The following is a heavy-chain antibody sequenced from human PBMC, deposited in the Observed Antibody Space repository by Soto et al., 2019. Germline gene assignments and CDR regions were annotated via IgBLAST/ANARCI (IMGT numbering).Heavy chain of an antibody. CDR1: GFSFSHYA. CDR3: VSPPSESSNAFDL. Sequence: QRQLVESGGGVVQPGRSLRLSCAASGFSFSHYAMHWVRQPPVKWLEWVALIYYDGENQYFTDSVRGRFTISRDNSKTAVYLEMNDLRLDDTAIYYCVSPPSESSNAFDLWGQGTLVTVSS. D-gene: IGHD3-10*01. CDR2: IYYDGENQ. J-gene: IGHJ5*02. V-gene: IGHV3-30*04.